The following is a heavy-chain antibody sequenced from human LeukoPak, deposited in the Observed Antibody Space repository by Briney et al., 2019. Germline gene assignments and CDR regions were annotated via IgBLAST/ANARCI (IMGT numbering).Heavy chain of an antibody. Sequence: SQTLSLTCTVSGGSISSGSYYWSWIRQPAGKGLEWIGRIYTSGSTNYNPSLKSRVTISVDTSKNQFSLKLSSVTAADTAVYYCASESITIFGVVNAQYYYYHYMDVWGKGTTVTVSS. D-gene: IGHD3-3*01. CDR3: ASESITIFGVVNAQYYYYHYMDV. V-gene: IGHV4-61*02. CDR1: GGSISSGSYY. CDR2: IYTSGST. J-gene: IGHJ6*03.